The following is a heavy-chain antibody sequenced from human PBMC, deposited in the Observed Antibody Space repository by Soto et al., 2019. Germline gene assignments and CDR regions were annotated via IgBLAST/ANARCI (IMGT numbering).Heavy chain of an antibody. CDR3: AKEGGDCSGGSCYFYYYYGMDV. J-gene: IGHJ6*02. Sequence: GGSLRLSCVASGFTFSSYGMHWVRQAPGKGLEWVAVISYDGSNKYYADSVKGRFTISRDNSKNTLYLQMNSLRAEDTAVHYCAKEGGDCSGGSCYFYYYYGMDVWGQGTTVTVSS. CDR1: GFTFSSYG. V-gene: IGHV3-30*18. D-gene: IGHD2-15*01. CDR2: ISYDGSNK.